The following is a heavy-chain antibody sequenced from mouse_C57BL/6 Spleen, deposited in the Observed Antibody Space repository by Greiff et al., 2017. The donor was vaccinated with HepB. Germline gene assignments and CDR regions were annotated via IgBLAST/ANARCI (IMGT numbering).Heavy chain of an antibody. CDR2: IYPGDGDT. Sequence: VKLQESGPELVKPGDSVKISCKASGYAFSSSWMNWVKQRPGKGLEWIGRIYPGDGDTNYNGKFKGKATLTADKSSSTAYMQLSSLTSEDSAVYFCAREGYDYDIDYFDYWGQGTTLTVSS. CDR1: GYAFSSSW. V-gene: IGHV1-82*01. J-gene: IGHJ2*01. CDR3: AREGYDYDIDYFDY. D-gene: IGHD2-4*01.